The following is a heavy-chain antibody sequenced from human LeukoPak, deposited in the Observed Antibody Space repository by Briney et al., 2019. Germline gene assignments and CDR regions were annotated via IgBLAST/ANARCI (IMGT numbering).Heavy chain of an antibody. J-gene: IGHJ4*02. Sequence: SETLSLTCTVSGGSISSYYWSWIRQPPGKGLEWIGYIYYSGSTNYNPSLKSRVTISVDTSKNQFSLKLSSVTAADTAVYYCQIRCGGDCYPYYFDYWGQGTLVTVSS. CDR3: QIRCGGDCYPYYFDY. D-gene: IGHD2-21*02. CDR1: GGSISSYY. V-gene: IGHV4-59*01. CDR2: IYYSGST.